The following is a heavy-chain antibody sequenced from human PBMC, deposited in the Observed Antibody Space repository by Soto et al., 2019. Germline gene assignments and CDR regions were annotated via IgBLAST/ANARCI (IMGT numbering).Heavy chain of an antibody. J-gene: IGHJ6*02. CDR3: ARGHPKTRYYDFWSGYYGYYYYGMXV. V-gene: IGHV1-8*01. Sequence: GASVKVSCKASGYTFTSYDINWVRQATGQGLEWMGWMNPNSGNTGYAQKFQGRVTMTRNTSISTAYMELSSLRSEDTAVYYCARGHPKTRYYDFWSGYYGYYYYGMXVWGQGTTVTVSS. D-gene: IGHD3-3*01. CDR1: GYTFTSYD. CDR2: MNPNSGNT.